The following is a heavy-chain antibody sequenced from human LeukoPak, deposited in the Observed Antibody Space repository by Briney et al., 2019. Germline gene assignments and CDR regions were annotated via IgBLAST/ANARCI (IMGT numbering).Heavy chain of an antibody. V-gene: IGHV4-59*01. Sequence: SETLSLTCTVSGGSISSYYWSWIRQPPGKGLEWIGYIYYSGSTNYNPSLKSRVTISVDTSKNQFSLKLSSVTAADTAMYYCARVSSGWGVPLFDYWGQGTLVTVSS. J-gene: IGHJ4*02. CDR1: GGSISSYY. D-gene: IGHD6-19*01. CDR2: IYYSGST. CDR3: ARVSSGWGVPLFDY.